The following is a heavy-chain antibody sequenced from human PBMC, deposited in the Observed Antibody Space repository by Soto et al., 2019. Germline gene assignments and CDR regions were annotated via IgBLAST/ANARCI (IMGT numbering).Heavy chain of an antibody. CDR1: GGSFSGYY. J-gene: IGHJ6*03. Sequence: SSETLSLTCAVYGGSFSGYYWSWIRQPPGKGLEWIGEINHSGSTNYNPSLKSRVTISVDTSKNQFSLKLSSVTAADTAVYYCARGHQSYYYYYYMDVWGKGTTVTVSS. CDR3: ARGHQSYYYYYYMDV. V-gene: IGHV4-34*01. CDR2: INHSGST. D-gene: IGHD2-2*01.